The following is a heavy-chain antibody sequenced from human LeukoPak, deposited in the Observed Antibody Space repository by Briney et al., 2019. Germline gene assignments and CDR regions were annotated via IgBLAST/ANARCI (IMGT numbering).Heavy chain of an antibody. CDR1: GFTFSSYS. J-gene: IGHJ3*02. CDR2: ISSSSSYI. CDR3: ASLISTVTTFRDAFDI. Sequence: PGGSLRLSCAASGFTFSSYSMNWVRQAPGKGLEWVSSISSSSSYIYYADSVKGRFTISRDNSKNTLYLQMNSLRAEDTAVYYCASLISTVTTFRDAFDIWGQGTMVTVSS. D-gene: IGHD4-17*01. V-gene: IGHV3-21*01.